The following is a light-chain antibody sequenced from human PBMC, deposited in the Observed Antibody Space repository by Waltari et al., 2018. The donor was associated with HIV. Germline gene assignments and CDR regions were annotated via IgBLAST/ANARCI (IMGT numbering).Light chain of an antibody. Sequence: QTVVTQEPSLSVSPGRTVTLTRAATTGPVTSGPFPGWFQLRPGQGPRPLMYGTSNKYSWTPARFSSSLLVGKAALTLSGVQPEDEADYVCRLYYHGPSWLFGGETRLTVL. V-gene: IGLV7-43*01. CDR1: TGPVTSGPF. CDR2: GTS. CDR3: RLYYHGPSWL. J-gene: IGLJ3*02.